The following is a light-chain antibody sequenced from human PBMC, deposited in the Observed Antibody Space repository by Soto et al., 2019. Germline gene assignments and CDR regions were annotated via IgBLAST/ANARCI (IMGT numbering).Light chain of an antibody. CDR1: HSVSSSS. Sequence: PVQRATLTCMVSHSVSSSSLAWYQQKPGQAPRLLIYVASSRATGIPDRFSGSGSGTDFTLPISRLEPEDVAVYHCQQYGRSPWTFGQGTKVDIK. J-gene: IGKJ1*01. CDR3: QQYGRSPWT. CDR2: VAS. V-gene: IGKV3-20*01.